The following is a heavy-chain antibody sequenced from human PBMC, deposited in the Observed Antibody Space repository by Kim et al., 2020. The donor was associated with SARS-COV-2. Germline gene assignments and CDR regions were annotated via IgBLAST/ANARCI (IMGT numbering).Heavy chain of an antibody. V-gene: IGHV1-69*06. CDR1: GGLFSNNA. D-gene: IGHD3-22*01. CDR2: IIPILGTT. J-gene: IGHJ4*02. Sequence: SVKVSCKASGGLFSNNAINWVRQAPGQGLEWMGGIIPILGTTNSAQKFQGRVAIIADTSTSTVYMELSVLRSEDTAVYFCARLRDYHSCDYFDDCGQGT. CDR3: ARLRDYHSCDYFDD.